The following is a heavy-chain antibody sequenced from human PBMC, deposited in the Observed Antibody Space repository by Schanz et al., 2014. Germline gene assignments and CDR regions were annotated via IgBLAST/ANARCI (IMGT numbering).Heavy chain of an antibody. CDR1: GFTFSSYS. D-gene: IGHD3-10*01. CDR3: AKGRFGELSAFDI. V-gene: IGHV3-23*04. CDR2: FNDGGVNK. J-gene: IGHJ3*02. Sequence: EVQLVESGGGLVQPGGSLRLSCTASGFTFSSYSMNWVRQAPGKGLEWVSSFNDGGVNKYYADSVKGRFTISSDNSKSTLYIKMSSLRAEDTAVYYCAKGRFGELSAFDIWGQGTMVTVSS.